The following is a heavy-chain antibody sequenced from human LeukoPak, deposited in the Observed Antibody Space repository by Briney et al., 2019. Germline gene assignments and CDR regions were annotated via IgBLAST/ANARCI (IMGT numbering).Heavy chain of an antibody. D-gene: IGHD3-16*02. J-gene: IGHJ3*01. V-gene: IGHV3-7*03. Sequence: PGGSLRLSCAASGFTFSSYWMSWVRQAPGKGLEFVAGIKYDGTMESYVDSVNGRFTISRDNAKNSLYLQMNSLRVDDTAVYYCVKVYNVIENAFDLWGQGTMVSVSS. CDR2: IKYDGTME. CDR3: VKVYNVIENAFDL. CDR1: GFTFSSYW.